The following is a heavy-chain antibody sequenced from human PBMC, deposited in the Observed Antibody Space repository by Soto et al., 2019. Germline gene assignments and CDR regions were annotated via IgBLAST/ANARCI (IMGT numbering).Heavy chain of an antibody. D-gene: IGHD2-15*01. Sequence: QVQLVESGGGVVQPGRSLRLSCAASGFTFSSYGMHWVRQAPGKGLEWVAVIWYDGSNKYYADSVKGRFTISRDNSKNTLYLQMNSLRAEDTAVYYRARDATHCSGGSCYLGDAFDIWGQGTMVTVSS. J-gene: IGHJ3*02. CDR1: GFTFSSYG. CDR3: ARDATHCSGGSCYLGDAFDI. CDR2: IWYDGSNK. V-gene: IGHV3-33*01.